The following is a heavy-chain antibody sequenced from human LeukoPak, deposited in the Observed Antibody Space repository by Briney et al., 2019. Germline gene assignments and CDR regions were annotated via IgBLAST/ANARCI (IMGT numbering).Heavy chain of an antibody. CDR3: AKDVYAYGGIDY. Sequence: GGFLRLSCATSGFTFSTYGMHWVRQAPGKGLEWVAVIWYDGSNKYYADSVKGRFTISRDNSKNTLYLQMNSLRAEDTAVYYCAKDVYAYGGIDYWGQGTLVTVPS. CDR2: IWYDGSNK. J-gene: IGHJ4*02. CDR1: GFTFSTYG. V-gene: IGHV3-33*06. D-gene: IGHD4-23*01.